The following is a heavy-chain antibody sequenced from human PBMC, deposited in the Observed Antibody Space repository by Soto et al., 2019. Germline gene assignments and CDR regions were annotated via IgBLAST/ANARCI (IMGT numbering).Heavy chain of an antibody. D-gene: IGHD3-22*01. CDR2: ISSSSSTI. Sequence: PGGSLRLSCAASGFTFSSYSMNWVRQAPGKGLGWVSYISSSSSTIYYADSVKGRFTISRDNAKNSLYLQMNSLRDEDTAVYYYARVIFYNYYDSSGYYPHFDYWGQGTLVTVSS. CDR1: GFTFSSYS. V-gene: IGHV3-48*02. J-gene: IGHJ4*02. CDR3: ARVIFYNYYDSSGYYPHFDY.